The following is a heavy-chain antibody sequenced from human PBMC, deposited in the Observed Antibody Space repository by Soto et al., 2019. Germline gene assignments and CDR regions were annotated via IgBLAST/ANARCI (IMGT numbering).Heavy chain of an antibody. V-gene: IGHV3-49*03. J-gene: IGHJ4*02. CDR1: GFTFGDYA. Sequence: GGSLRLSCTASGFTFGDYAMSWFRQAPGKGLEWVGFIRSKAYGGTAEYAASVKGRFTISRDDSKSIAYLQMNSLKTEDTAVYYCTRSDCRGSCYYFDYWGQGTLVTVSS. CDR3: TRSDCRGSCYYFDY. D-gene: IGHD2-15*01. CDR2: IRSKAYGGTA.